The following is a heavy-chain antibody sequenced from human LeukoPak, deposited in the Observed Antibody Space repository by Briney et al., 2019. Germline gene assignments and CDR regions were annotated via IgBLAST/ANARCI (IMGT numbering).Heavy chain of an antibody. CDR2: MNPNSGNT. CDR1: GYTFTSYD. V-gene: IGHV1-8*01. CDR3: ARGRDGVVISSAFDI. Sequence: ASVNVSCKASGYTFTSYDINWVRQATGQGLEWMGWMNPNSGNTGYAQKFQGRVTITRNTSISTAYMELSSLRSEDTAVYYCARGRDGVVISSAFDIWGQGTMVTVSS. D-gene: IGHD3-3*01. J-gene: IGHJ3*02.